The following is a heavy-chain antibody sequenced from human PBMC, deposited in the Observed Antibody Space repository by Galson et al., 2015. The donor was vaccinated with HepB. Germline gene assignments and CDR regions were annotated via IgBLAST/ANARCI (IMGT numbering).Heavy chain of an antibody. J-gene: IGHJ2*01. V-gene: IGHV3-66*01. CDR2: IDTRDRI. D-gene: IGHD2/OR15-2a*01. Sequence: LRLSCAASGFSISNHYINWVRQAPGKGLEWVSFIDTRDRIKYVDSVKGRITISRDSSKNTLYFQISSMRAEDTAVYYCARDREYFDLWGHGTLVTVSS. CDR3: ARDREYFDL. CDR1: GFSISNHY.